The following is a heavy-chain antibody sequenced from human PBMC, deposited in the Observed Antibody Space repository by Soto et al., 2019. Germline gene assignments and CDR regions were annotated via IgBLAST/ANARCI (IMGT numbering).Heavy chain of an antibody. D-gene: IGHD3-22*01. Sequence: ASVKVSCKASGYTITCCALHWVRQAPGQRPEWMAWINAGDGDTRYSQNFQDRLTIIRDTSANTAYMELSSLRSEDTAVYYCATHTMIVVDPSIRYYYGMDVWGQGTTVTVSS. CDR1: GYTITCCA. V-gene: IGHV1-3*01. CDR2: INAGDGDT. J-gene: IGHJ6*02. CDR3: ATHTMIVVDPSIRYYYGMDV.